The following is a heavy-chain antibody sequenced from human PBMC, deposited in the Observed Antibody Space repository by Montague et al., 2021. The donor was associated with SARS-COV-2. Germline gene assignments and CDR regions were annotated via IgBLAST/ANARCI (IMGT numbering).Heavy chain of an antibody. J-gene: IGHJ4*02. CDR3: VRGPAPSGSGTFYDY. V-gene: IGHV4-59*02. CDR2: VYYSRSS. CDR1: GDSVSHDF. D-gene: IGHD1-26*01. Sequence: SETLSLTCTVSGDSVSHDFWTWIRQPPGKGLEWIGYVYYSRSSSXNPSLRGRVSIAVDTSKNQFSLRLSTVTAADTAIYYYVRGPAPSGSGTFYDYWGQGTLVAVSS.